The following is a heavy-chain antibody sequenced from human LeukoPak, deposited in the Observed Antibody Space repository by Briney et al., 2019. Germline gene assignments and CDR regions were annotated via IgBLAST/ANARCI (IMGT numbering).Heavy chain of an antibody. V-gene: IGHV3-48*01. CDR1: GFTFSSCN. CDR3: ASDVVGGTTNY. D-gene: IGHD1-26*01. CDR2: ITGSSSAM. J-gene: IGHJ4*02. Sequence: PSGGSLRLSCAASGFTFSSCNMHWVRQAPGKGLEWVSYITGSSSAMYYADSVKGRFTISRDNAKDSLFLQMNSLRAEDTAVYYCASDVVGGTTNYWGQGTLVTVSS.